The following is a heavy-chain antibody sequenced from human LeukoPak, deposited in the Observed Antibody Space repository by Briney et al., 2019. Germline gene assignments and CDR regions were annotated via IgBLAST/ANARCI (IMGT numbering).Heavy chain of an antibody. CDR3: AREYDYYDSSGSFDY. CDR1: GFTFSSYS. V-gene: IGHV3-21*01. D-gene: IGHD3-22*01. Sequence: PGGSLRLSCAASGFTFSSYSMNWVRQAPGKGLGWVSSISSSSSYIYYADSVKGRFTISRDNAKNSLYLQMNSLRAEDTAVYYCAREYDYYDSSGSFDYWGQGTLVTVSS. J-gene: IGHJ4*02. CDR2: ISSSSSYI.